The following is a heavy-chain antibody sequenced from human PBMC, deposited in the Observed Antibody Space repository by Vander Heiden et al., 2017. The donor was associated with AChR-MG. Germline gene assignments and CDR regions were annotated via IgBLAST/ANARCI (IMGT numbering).Heavy chain of an antibody. CDR3: AKHRSTVVAAATNY. Sequence: EVQLLESGGGLVQPGGSLRLSCAASGLPLSTNAMSWGRQAPGKGLGWVSGISGIGDSTYYADSVKGRFTISRDNSKNTLSLQMNSLRAEDTAVYYCAKHRSTVVAAATNYWGQGTLVTVSS. J-gene: IGHJ4*02. V-gene: IGHV3-23*01. D-gene: IGHD6-19*01. CDR2: ISGIGDST. CDR1: GLPLSTNA.